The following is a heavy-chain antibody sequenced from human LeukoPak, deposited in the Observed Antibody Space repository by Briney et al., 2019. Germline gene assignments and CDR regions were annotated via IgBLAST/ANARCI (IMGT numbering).Heavy chain of an antibody. J-gene: IGHJ6*02. D-gene: IGHD3-10*01. CDR1: GGSFSGYY. Sequence: PSETLSLTCAVYGGSFSGYYWSWIRQPPGKGLEWIGEINHSGSTNYNPSLKSRVTISVDTSKNQFSLKLSSVTAADTAVYYCARQLGVIISSYGMDVWGQGATVTVSS. V-gene: IGHV4-34*01. CDR3: ARQLGVIISSYGMDV. CDR2: INHSGST.